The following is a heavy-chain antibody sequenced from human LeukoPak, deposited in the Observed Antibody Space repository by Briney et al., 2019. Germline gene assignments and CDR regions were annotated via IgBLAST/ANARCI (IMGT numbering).Heavy chain of an antibody. Sequence: SETLSLTCTVSGGSISSSSYYWGWIRQPPGKGLEWIGSIYYSGSTYYNPSLKSRVTISVDTSKNQFSLKVSSVTAADTAVYFCARDSWRGSAAPLDYWGQGTLVTVSS. CDR2: IYYSGST. CDR1: GGSISSSSYY. D-gene: IGHD6-13*01. J-gene: IGHJ4*02. V-gene: IGHV4-39*07. CDR3: ARDSWRGSAAPLDY.